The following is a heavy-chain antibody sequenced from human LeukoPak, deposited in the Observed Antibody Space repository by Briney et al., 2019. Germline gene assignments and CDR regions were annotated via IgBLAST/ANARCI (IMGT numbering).Heavy chain of an antibody. D-gene: IGHD6-13*01. Sequence: SETLSLTCTVSGGSISSYYWSWIRQPAGKGLEWIGRIYTSGSTNYNPSLKSRVTMSVDTSKNQFSLKLSSVTAADTAVYYCARNTDSSTWSWFDPWGQGTLVTVSS. CDR1: GGSISSYY. CDR3: ARNTDSSTWSWFDP. J-gene: IGHJ5*02. CDR2: IYTSGST. V-gene: IGHV4-4*07.